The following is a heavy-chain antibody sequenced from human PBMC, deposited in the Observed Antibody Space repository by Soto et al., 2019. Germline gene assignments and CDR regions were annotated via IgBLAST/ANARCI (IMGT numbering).Heavy chain of an antibody. Sequence: ASVKVSCKASGYTFTSYAMHWVRQAPGQRLEWMGWINAGNGNTRYSQKFQGRVTITRDTSASTAYMELSSLRSEDTAVYYCARDLGRGSSPGPDYWGQGTLVTVSS. V-gene: IGHV1-3*01. D-gene: IGHD6-6*01. CDR3: ARDLGRGSSPGPDY. CDR2: INAGNGNT. CDR1: GYTFTSYA. J-gene: IGHJ4*02.